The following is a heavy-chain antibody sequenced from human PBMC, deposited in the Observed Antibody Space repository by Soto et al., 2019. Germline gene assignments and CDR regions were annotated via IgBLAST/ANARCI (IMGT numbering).Heavy chain of an antibody. Sequence: QVQLVQSGAEVNEPGASVKVSCKASGYTFTTYYIHWVRQAPGQGLEWMGFINPSGGSTSYSRKFQGRVTMTRDTSTSTVYVELSSLRSEDTAVYYCARNRASGLDIWGQGTMVTVAS. CDR3: ARNRASGLDI. V-gene: IGHV1-46*01. J-gene: IGHJ3*02. D-gene: IGHD6-25*01. CDR2: INPSGGST. CDR1: GYTFTTYY.